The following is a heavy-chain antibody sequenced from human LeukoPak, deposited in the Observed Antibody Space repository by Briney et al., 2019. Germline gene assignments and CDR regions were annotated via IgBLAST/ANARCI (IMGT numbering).Heavy chain of an antibody. CDR1: GFTFSSYA. D-gene: IGHD1-26*01. V-gene: IGHV3-7*01. CDR2: IKQDGSEK. Sequence: PGGSLRLSCAASGFTFSSYAMHWVRQAPGKGLEWVANIKQDGSEKYYVDSVKGRFTISRDNAKNTLYLQMNSLRAEDTAVYYCARETVGATDYWGQGTLVTVSS. CDR3: ARETVGATDY. J-gene: IGHJ4*02.